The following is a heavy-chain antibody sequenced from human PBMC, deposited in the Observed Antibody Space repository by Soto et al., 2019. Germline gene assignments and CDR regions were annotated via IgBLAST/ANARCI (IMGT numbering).Heavy chain of an antibody. CDR2: VHPETGST. Sequence: QVQLVQSGAEVKKPGASVKVSCKGSGYSFRSYDITWVRQAPGQGLEWMGWVHPETGSTGYAQRFQGRVSMTSDTSRNTTYMELGDLRVEDTAVYYCARVRVPADLLDPWGQGTLVTVSS. CDR1: GYSFRSYD. J-gene: IGHJ5*02. V-gene: IGHV1-8*02. CDR3: ARVRVPADLLDP.